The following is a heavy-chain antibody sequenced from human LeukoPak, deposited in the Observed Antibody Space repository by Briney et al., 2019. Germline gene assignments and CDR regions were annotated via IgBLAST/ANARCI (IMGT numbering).Heavy chain of an antibody. J-gene: IGHJ6*02. Sequence: PGGSLRLSCAGSGFTFNSYALSWVRQAPGKGLEWVSAISGSGGRTDYVDSVRGRFTTSRDNSKNTVYMQMNSLRAEDTAVYYCTKDREQMVPQAPPRAPYAMDVWGQGTTVTVSS. CDR2: ISGSGGRT. V-gene: IGHV3-23*01. CDR3: TKDREQMVPQAPPRAPYAMDV. D-gene: IGHD6-13*01. CDR1: GFTFNSYA.